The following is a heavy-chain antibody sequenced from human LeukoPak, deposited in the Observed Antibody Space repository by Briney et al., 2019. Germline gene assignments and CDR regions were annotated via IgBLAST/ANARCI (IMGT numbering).Heavy chain of an antibody. CDR1: GVTFSSYA. D-gene: IGHD1-26*01. Sequence: GGSLRLSCAASGVTFSSYALNWVRQAPGKGLEWVSGISGSGGSTYYADSAKGRFAISRDNSKNTLYLQMNSLRAEDTAVYYCAKPNVGVPLQYFDSWGQGTLVTVSS. CDR3: AKPNVGVPLQYFDS. CDR2: ISGSGGST. V-gene: IGHV3-23*01. J-gene: IGHJ4*02.